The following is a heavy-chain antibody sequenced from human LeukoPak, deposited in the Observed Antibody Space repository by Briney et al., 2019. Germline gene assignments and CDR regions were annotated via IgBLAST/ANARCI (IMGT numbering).Heavy chain of an antibody. CDR3: ARDGYNTPGY. Sequence: SETLSLTCTVSGDSISSSSYYWGWIRQPPGKGLEWIGSIYYSGSTYYNPSLKSRVTISVDTSKNQFSLKLSSVTAADTAVYYCARDGYNTPGYWGQGTLVTVSS. CDR2: IYYSGST. D-gene: IGHD5-24*01. J-gene: IGHJ4*02. V-gene: IGHV4-39*02. CDR1: GDSISSSSYY.